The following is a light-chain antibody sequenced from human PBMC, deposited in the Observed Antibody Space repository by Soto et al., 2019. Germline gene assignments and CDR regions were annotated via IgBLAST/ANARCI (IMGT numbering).Light chain of an antibody. CDR1: TGAVTSTFY. CDR3: LLYYGGVRV. Sequence: QTVVTQEPSLSVSPGGTVTLTCASSTGAVTSTFYPNWFQQKPGQAPRSLIYSTNNKRPWTPARFSGSLLGVKAALTLSGVQPEDEADYYCLLYYGGVRVFGGGTKLTVL. CDR2: STN. V-gene: IGLV7-43*01. J-gene: IGLJ2*01.